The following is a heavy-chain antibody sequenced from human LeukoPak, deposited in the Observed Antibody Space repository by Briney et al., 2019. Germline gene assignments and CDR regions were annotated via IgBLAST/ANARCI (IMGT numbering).Heavy chain of an antibody. V-gene: IGHV4-4*07. Sequence: SETLSLTCTVSGGSISSYHWSWIRQPAGKGLEWIGRIYTSGSTNYNPSLKSRVTMSVDTSKNQFSLKLSSVTAADTDVYYWARSLGYCTNGVCPRYFDYWGQGTLVTVSS. CDR3: ARSLGYCTNGVCPRYFDY. CDR2: IYTSGST. J-gene: IGHJ4*02. D-gene: IGHD2-8*01. CDR1: GGSISSYH.